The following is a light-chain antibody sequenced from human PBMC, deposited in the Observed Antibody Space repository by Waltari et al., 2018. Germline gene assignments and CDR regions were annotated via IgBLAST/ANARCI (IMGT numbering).Light chain of an antibody. J-gene: IGKJ4*01. Sequence: VLTQSPATLSLSPGEGATLSCSASQSVSTYLAWYQQKPGQAPRRLNYDASNRATGLPARFSGSGSGTDFTLTISSLEPEDFAVDYCQQRSNWPPLTCGGGTKVEIK. CDR3: QQRSNWPPLT. CDR1: QSVSTY. V-gene: IGKV3-11*01. CDR2: DAS.